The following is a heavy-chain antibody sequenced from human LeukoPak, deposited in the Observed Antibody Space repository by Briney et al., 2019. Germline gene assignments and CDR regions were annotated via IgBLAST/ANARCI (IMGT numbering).Heavy chain of an antibody. V-gene: IGHV1-18*01. J-gene: IGHJ4*02. CDR3: ARARFLEWLLYPTTSLDY. D-gene: IGHD3-3*01. CDR2: ISAYNGNT. Sequence: ASVKVSCKASGYTFTSYGISWVRQAPGQGLEWMGWISAYNGNTNYAQKLQGRVTMTTDTSTSTAYMELRSLRSDDTAVYYCARARFLEWLLYPTTSLDYWGQGTLVTVSS. CDR1: GYTFTSYG.